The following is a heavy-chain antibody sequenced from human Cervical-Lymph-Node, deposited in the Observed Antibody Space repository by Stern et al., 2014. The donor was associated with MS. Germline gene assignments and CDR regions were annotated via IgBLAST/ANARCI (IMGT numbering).Heavy chain of an antibody. Sequence: QVQLMQSGAEVKKPGSSVKVSCKASGDTFSSYAISWVRQAPGQGLEWMGGIIPIIGTANYAQKCQGRVTIAADESTSTAYMELRRLRSEGSAVYYWARGATSVVTPMGCGMDVWGQGTTVTVSS. CDR2: IIPIIGTA. CDR1: GDTFSSYA. CDR3: ARGATSVVTPMGCGMDV. V-gene: IGHV1-69*01. D-gene: IGHD4-23*01. J-gene: IGHJ6*02.